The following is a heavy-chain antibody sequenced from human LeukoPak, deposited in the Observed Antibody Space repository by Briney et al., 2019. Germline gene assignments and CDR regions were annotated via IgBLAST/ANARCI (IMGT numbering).Heavy chain of an antibody. CDR3: ARRYSSSWYVGFFDP. D-gene: IGHD6-13*01. Sequence: SETLSLTCTVSGASIRNYYWSWIRQSPGKGLEWIGYIYYSGSTSYNPSLESRVAMSVDTSKNQFSLRLSSVTAADTAIYYCARRYSSSWYVGFFDPWGQGTLVTVSS. CDR2: IYYSGST. CDR1: GASIRNYY. J-gene: IGHJ5*02. V-gene: IGHV4-59*08.